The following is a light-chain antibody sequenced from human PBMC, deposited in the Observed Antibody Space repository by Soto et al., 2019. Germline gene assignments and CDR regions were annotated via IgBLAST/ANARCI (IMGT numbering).Light chain of an antibody. Sequence: EVVLTQSPATLSLSPGERATLSCGASLSVSSNYLAWYQQRPGLAPRLLIYDASTRATGIPDRFSGSGSGADVTLTSSRLEPEDSAVYYWQQYGSSPRTFGQGTKLEIK. CDR1: LSVSSNY. J-gene: IGKJ2*01. CDR3: QQYGSSPRT. V-gene: IGKV3D-20*01. CDR2: DAS.